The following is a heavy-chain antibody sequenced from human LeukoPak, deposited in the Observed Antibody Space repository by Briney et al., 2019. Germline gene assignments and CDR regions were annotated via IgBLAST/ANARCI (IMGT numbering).Heavy chain of an antibody. CDR1: GDSISSANYY. V-gene: IGHV4-39*07. D-gene: IGHD2-2*01. Sequence: PSETLSLTCTVSGDSISSANYYWGWVRQPPGKGVERIGRIYFSGSTYYNPSLKSRVTISVETSKVQFSLKLSSVTAADTAVYYCARDSCSSTSCRKKFDNWGQGTLVTVSS. J-gene: IGHJ4*02. CDR2: IYFSGST. CDR3: ARDSCSSTSCRKKFDN.